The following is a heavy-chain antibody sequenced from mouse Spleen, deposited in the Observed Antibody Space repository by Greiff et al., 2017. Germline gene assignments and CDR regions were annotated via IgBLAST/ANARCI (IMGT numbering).Heavy chain of an antibody. CDR2: INPSSGYT. J-gene: IGHJ2*01. D-gene: IGHD1-1*01. CDR3: ARSYCGSSWKDY. Sequence: QVQLQQSGAELARPGASVKMSCKASGYTFTSYTMHWVKQRPGQGLEWIGYINPSSGYTKYNQKFKDKATLTADKSSSTAYMQLSSLTSEDSAVYYCARSYCGSSWKDYWGQGTTLTVSS. CDR1: GYTFTSYT. V-gene: IGHV1-4*01.